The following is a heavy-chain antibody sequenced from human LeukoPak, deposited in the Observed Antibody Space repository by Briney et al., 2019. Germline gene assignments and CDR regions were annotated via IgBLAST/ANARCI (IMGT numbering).Heavy chain of an antibody. D-gene: IGHD3-3*01. Sequence: GASVKVSCKTSGYTFTTYGISWVRQAPGQGLEWMGWISPNNGNRNYAQKFQGRVTITADKSTSTAYMELSSLRSEDTAVYYCARINAGYDFWSGYLSRRGRDYYYYMDVWGKGTTVTVSS. CDR1: GYTFTTYG. CDR3: ARINAGYDFWSGYLSRRGRDYYYYMDV. V-gene: IGHV1-18*01. CDR2: ISPNNGNR. J-gene: IGHJ6*03.